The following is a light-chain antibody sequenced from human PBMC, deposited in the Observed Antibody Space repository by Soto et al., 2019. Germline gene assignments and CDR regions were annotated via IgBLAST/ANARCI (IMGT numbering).Light chain of an antibody. CDR2: DVN. Sequence: QSALTQPASESGSPGQSIATSCTGTSSDVGGYNYVSWYQQHPGKAPKLMIYDVNNRPSGVSNRFSVSKSGNTASLTISGLQAEDEADYYCCSYTTSSTYVFGTGTKVTVL. J-gene: IGLJ1*01. CDR3: CSYTTSSTYV. V-gene: IGLV2-14*03. CDR1: SSDVGGYNY.